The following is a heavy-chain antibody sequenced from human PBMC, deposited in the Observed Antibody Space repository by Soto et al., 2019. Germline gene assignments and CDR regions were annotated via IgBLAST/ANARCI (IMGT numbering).Heavy chain of an antibody. CDR2: IHYRGSS. D-gene: IGHD2-21*02. CDR1: GGSISTDHYH. J-gene: IGHJ6*02. CDR3: AREDDGGDRDYYGLDV. Sequence: SETLSLTCTVSGGSISTDHYHWTWIRQTPGKGLEWIGYIHYRGSSQSNPSLQSRVSMSVDTSKNLFSLKLSSVTAADTAVYFCAREDDGGDRDYYGLDVWGQGTTVTVSS. V-gene: IGHV4-30-4*01.